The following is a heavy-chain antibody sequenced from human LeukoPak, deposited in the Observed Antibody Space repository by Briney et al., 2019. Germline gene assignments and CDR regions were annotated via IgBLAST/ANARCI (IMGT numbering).Heavy chain of an antibody. Sequence: GESLKISCKGSGYKFNAYWIAWVRQMPGKGLEWMGITYPDDYDTRYSPSFQGQVTISADKSVSIAYLQWSSLKASDTAMYYCARPNITSYYDSRGYDAFDVWGQGTMVIVSS. J-gene: IGHJ3*01. CDR1: GYKFNAYW. CDR2: TYPDDYDT. D-gene: IGHD3-22*01. CDR3: ARPNITSYYDSRGYDAFDV. V-gene: IGHV5-51*01.